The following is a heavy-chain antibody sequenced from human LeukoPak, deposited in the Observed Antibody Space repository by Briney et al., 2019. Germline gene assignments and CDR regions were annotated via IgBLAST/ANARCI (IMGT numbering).Heavy chain of an antibody. D-gene: IGHD6-13*01. V-gene: IGHV3-33*01. CDR1: GFTFSSYG. J-gene: IGHJ3*02. Sequence: GRSLRLSCAASGFTFSSYGMHWVRQAPGKGLEWVAAIWSDGSNQYYAYSVKGRFTISRDNPKNTLFLQMNSLRAEDTAVYYCAREGIAAAHDVFDMWGQGTMVTVSS. CDR3: AREGIAAAHDVFDM. CDR2: IWSDGSNQ.